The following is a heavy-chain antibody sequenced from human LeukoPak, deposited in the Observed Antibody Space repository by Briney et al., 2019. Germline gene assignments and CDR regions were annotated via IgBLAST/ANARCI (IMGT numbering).Heavy chain of an antibody. CDR2: IKQDGSET. D-gene: IGHD5-18*01. J-gene: IGHJ4*02. V-gene: IGHV3-7*01. CDR1: GFTFSSYS. CDR3: ARGGLDGWIHLWPSSHFDY. Sequence: GGSLRLSCAASGFTFSSYSMNWVRQAPGKGLEWVANIKQDGSETYYVDSVKGRFTISRDNARNSLYLQMSSLRAEDTAVYYCARGGLDGWIHLWPSSHFDYWGQGTLVTVSS.